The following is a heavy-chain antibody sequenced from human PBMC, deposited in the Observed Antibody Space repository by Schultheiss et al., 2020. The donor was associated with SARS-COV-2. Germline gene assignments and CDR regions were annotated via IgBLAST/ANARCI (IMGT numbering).Heavy chain of an antibody. CDR2: IYYSGST. J-gene: IGHJ5*02. V-gene: IGHV4-39*07. D-gene: IGHD2-2*01. CDR3: ARNLGYCSTCSWFDP. CDR1: GGSISSSSYY. Sequence: SETLSLTCTVSGGSISSSSYYWGWIRQPPGKGLEWIGSIYYSGSTYYNPSLKSRVTISVDTSQNQFSLKLRSVTAADTAVYYCARNLGYCSTCSWFDPWGQGTLVTVSS.